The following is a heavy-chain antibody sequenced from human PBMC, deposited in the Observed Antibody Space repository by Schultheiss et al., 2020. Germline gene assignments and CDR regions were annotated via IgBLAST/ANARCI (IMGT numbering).Heavy chain of an antibody. CDR3: ARDRASSSWLIKDWNYYYYGMDV. CDR2: IYYSGST. Sequence: SQTLSLTCTVSGGSISSSSYYWGWIRQPPGKGLEWIGSIYYSGSTYYNPSLKSRVTISVDTSKNQFSLKLSSVTAADTAVYYCARDRASSSWLIKDWNYYYYGMDVWGQGTTVTVSS. V-gene: IGHV4-39*07. CDR1: GGSISSSSYY. J-gene: IGHJ6*02. D-gene: IGHD6-13*01.